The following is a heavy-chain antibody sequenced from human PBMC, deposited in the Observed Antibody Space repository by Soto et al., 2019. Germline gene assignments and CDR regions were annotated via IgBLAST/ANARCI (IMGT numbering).Heavy chain of an antibody. CDR2: INPNSGGT. V-gene: IGHV1-2*02. J-gene: IGHJ5*02. Sequence: ASVKVSCKASGYTFTGYYMHWVRQAPGQGLERMGWINPNSGGTNYAQKFQGRVTMTRDTSISTAYMELSRLRSDDTAVYYCARDRRSSHWFDPWGPGTLVTVSS. CDR3: ARDRRSSHWFDP. CDR1: GYTFTGYY. D-gene: IGHD2-15*01.